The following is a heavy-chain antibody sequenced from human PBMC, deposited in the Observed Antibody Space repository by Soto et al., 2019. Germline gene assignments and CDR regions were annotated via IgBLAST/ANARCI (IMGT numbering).Heavy chain of an antibody. D-gene: IGHD2-2*01. CDR2: ISSSSSYI. V-gene: IGHV3-21*01. J-gene: IGHJ4*02. Sequence: PGGSLRLSCAASGFTFSSYSMNWVRQAPGKGLEWVSSISSSSSYIYYADSVKGRFTISRDNAKNSLYLQMNSLRAEDTAVYYCARELGLPGPLDYWGQGTLVTVSS. CDR1: GFTFSSYS. CDR3: ARELGLPGPLDY.